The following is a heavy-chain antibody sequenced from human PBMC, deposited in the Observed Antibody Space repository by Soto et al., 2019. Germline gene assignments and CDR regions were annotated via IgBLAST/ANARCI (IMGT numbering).Heavy chain of an antibody. CDR3: AKDRYSSVDNYFDH. CDR2: LSYDGSNK. D-gene: IGHD6-19*01. V-gene: IGHV3-30*18. Sequence: PGGSLRLSCAASGLPFSTFGMHLVRQSSGKGLEWVARLSYDGSNKYYADSVKGRFTISRDNSKNTLFLQMNGLRAEDTAVYYCAKDRYSSVDNYFDHWGQGTRVTVSS. J-gene: IGHJ4*02. CDR1: GLPFSTFG.